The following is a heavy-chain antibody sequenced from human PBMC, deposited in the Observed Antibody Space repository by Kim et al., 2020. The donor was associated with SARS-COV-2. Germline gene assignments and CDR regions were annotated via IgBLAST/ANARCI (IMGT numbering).Heavy chain of an antibody. Sequence: SETLSLTCTVSGGSISSSSYYWGWLRQPTGKGLVGIRSICYSGSTYYNPSIKLRVTISVDTSKNQFSLKHISVTAADAAVYYCARPGVLLWYGVRPPGVDVWGQGTTVTVSS. J-gene: IGHJ6*02. CDR3: ARPGVLLWYGVRPPGVDV. V-gene: IGHV4-39*01. D-gene: IGHD3-10*01. CDR1: GGSISSSSYY. CDR2: ICYSGST.